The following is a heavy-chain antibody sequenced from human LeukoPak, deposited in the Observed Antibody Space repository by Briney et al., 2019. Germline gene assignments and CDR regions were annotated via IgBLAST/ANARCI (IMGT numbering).Heavy chain of an antibody. CDR1: GGSISTYY. V-gene: IGHV4-59*01. Sequence: SETLSLTCTVSGGSISTYYWSWIRQPPGKGLEWIGYIYYSGSTNYNPSLKSRVTISVDTSKNQFFLKLSSVTAADTAVYYCARDRGYYFGSGSYLGDWGQGTLVTVSS. D-gene: IGHD3-10*01. CDR3: ARDRGYYFGSGSYLGD. CDR2: IYYSGST. J-gene: IGHJ4*02.